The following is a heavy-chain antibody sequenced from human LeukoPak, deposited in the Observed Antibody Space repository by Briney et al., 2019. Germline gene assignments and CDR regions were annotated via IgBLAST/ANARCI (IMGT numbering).Heavy chain of an antibody. CDR2: IKQDGSEK. V-gene: IGHV3-7*01. Sequence: ETLSLTCAVYGGSFSGYYWSWIRQPPGKGLEWVANIKQDGSEKYYVDSVKGRFTISRDNAKNSLYLQMNSLRAEDTAVYYCARADSSIAARLSRSSIFNYYYMDVWGKGTTVTVSS. CDR1: GGSFSGYY. CDR3: ARADSSIAARLSRSSIFNYYYMDV. D-gene: IGHD6-6*01. J-gene: IGHJ6*03.